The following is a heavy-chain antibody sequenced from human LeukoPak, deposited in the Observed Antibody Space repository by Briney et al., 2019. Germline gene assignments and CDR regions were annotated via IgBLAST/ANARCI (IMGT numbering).Heavy chain of an antibody. CDR1: GYTFTSYY. CDR3: ARPSRYSYGESDAFDI. CDR2: INPSGGST. D-gene: IGHD5-18*01. Sequence: GASVKVSCKASGYTFTSYYMHWVRQAPGQGLEWMGIINPSGGSTSYAQKFQGRVTMTRDTSTSTVYMELSSLRSEDTAVYYCARPSRYSYGESDAFDIWGQGTMVTVSS. V-gene: IGHV1-46*01. J-gene: IGHJ3*02.